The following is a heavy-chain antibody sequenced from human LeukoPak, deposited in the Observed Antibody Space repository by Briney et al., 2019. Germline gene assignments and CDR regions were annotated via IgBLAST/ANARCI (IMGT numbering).Heavy chain of an antibody. Sequence: GGSLRLSCAASGFTFSSYSMNWVRQVPGKGLEWVSSISSSSSYIYYADSVKGRFTISRDNAKNSLYLQMDSLRAEDTAVYYCARTVGFRGYCSSTSCPCLDYWGQGTLVTVSS. CDR1: GFTFSSYS. J-gene: IGHJ4*02. D-gene: IGHD2-2*01. CDR2: ISSSSSYI. CDR3: ARTVGFRGYCSSTSCPCLDY. V-gene: IGHV3-21*01.